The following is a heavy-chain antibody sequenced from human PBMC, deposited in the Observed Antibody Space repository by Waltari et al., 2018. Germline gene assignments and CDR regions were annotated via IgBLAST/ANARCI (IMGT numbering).Heavy chain of an antibody. Sequence: EVQLVESGGALVQPGRSLRLSCATSGFTYDDFAMHWVRQVPGKGLGGVAGITWNSGKVDYAGSVKGRFTISRDNAKNLLFLQMNSLRPEDTALYYCTKDLTHTNYEGFANWGLGTLVTVSS. J-gene: IGHJ4*02. CDR2: ITWNSGKV. V-gene: IGHV3-9*01. CDR3: TKDLTHTNYEGFAN. D-gene: IGHD3-16*01. CDR1: GFTYDDFA.